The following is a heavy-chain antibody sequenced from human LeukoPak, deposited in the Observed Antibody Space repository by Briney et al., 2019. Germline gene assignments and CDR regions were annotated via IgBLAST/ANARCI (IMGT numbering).Heavy chain of an antibody. CDR1: GFSFSSYS. CDR3: ARLAAAGTGEDY. D-gene: IGHD6-13*01. J-gene: IGHJ4*02. CDR2: ISGPSSSI. Sequence: GGSLRLSCVASGFSFSSYSMNWFRQTPGKGLEWVSYISGPSSSIVYADSVKGRFTISRDNAKNSLYLQMNSLRDEDTAVYYCARLAAAGTGEDYWGQGTLVTVSS. V-gene: IGHV3-48*02.